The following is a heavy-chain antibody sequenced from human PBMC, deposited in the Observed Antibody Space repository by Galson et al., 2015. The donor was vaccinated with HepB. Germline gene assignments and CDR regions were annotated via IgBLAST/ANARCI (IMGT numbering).Heavy chain of an antibody. V-gene: IGHV1-46*01. Sequence: SVKVSCKASGYTFTSYYMHWVRQAPGQGLEWMGIINPSGGSTSHAQKFQGRVTMTRDTSTSTVYMELSSLRSEDTAVYYCARGPQGGYYYDSSGYSGLFDYWGQGTLVTVSS. J-gene: IGHJ4*02. CDR3: ARGPQGGYYYDSSGYSGLFDY. CDR1: GYTFTSYY. D-gene: IGHD3-22*01. CDR2: INPSGGST.